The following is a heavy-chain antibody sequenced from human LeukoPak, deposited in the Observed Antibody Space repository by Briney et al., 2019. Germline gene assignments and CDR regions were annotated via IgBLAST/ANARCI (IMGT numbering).Heavy chain of an antibody. V-gene: IGHV1-69*04. CDR1: GGTFSSYA. J-gene: IGHJ5*02. CDR3: AREQNWFDP. Sequence: SVKVFCKASGGTFSSYAISWVRQAPGQGLEWMGRIIPIFGIANYAQKFQGRVTITADKSTSTAYMELSSLRSEDTAVYYCAREQNWFDPWGQGTLVTVSS. CDR2: IIPIFGIA.